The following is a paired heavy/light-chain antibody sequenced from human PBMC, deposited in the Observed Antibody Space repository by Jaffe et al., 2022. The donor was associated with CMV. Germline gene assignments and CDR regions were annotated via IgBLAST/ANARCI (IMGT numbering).Light chain of an antibody. CDR1: QSVDTY. J-gene: IGKJ3*01. CDR3: QQRSKWPLT. CDR2: DAS. Sequence: EIVLTQSPATLSLSPGQRATLSCRASQSVDTYLAWYQQKSGQAPRLLIYDASSRATGIPARFSGSGSGTDFTLTISSLEPEDFAVYFCQQRSKWPLTFGPGTKVDLK. V-gene: IGKV3-11*01.
Heavy chain of an antibody. CDR3: VRDTRLGETTYIDV. Sequence: EVQLVESGGGLVQPGGSLRLSCAASGFTFSRHGMHWVRQAPGKGLQWVSGISHNGGTIYSEDSVKGRFTISRDNSENTLYLQMSSLRAEDTAIYYCVRDTRLGETTYIDVWGKGTTVTVSS. CDR1: GFTFSRHG. J-gene: IGHJ6*03. D-gene: IGHD1-26*01. V-gene: IGHV3-23*04. CDR2: ISHNGGTI.